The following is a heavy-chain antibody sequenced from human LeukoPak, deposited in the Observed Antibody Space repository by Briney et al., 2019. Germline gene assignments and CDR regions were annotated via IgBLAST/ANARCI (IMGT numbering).Heavy chain of an antibody. J-gene: IGHJ4*02. V-gene: IGHV3-23*01. Sequence: GGSLRLSCAPSEFTFISYGMSCVRQAPGKGLQWVSAIIGSGGSTHYADSVQGRFTISRGNSKNTLYLQMNSLRAEDTAVYYCAKLSDNNDYAVIAYWGQGSLVTVSS. CDR2: IIGSGGST. D-gene: IGHD3-16*01. CDR3: AKLSDNNDYAVIAY. CDR1: EFTFISYG.